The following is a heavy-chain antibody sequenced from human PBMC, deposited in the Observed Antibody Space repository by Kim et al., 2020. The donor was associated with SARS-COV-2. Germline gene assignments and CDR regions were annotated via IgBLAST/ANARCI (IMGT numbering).Heavy chain of an antibody. CDR2: IRSKAYGGTT. CDR1: GFTFGDYA. J-gene: IGHJ3*02. D-gene: IGHD3-10*01. V-gene: IGHV3-49*03. Sequence: GGSLRLSCTASGFTFGDYAMSWFRQAPGKGLEWVGFIRSKAYGGTTEYAASVKGRFTISRDDSKSIAYLQMNSLKTEDTAVYYCTREDYYGSGSYYKEPAGAFDIWGQGTMVTVSS. CDR3: TREDYYGSGSYYKEPAGAFDI.